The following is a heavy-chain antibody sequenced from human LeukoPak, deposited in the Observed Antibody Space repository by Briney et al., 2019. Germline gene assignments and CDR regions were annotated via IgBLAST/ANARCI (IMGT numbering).Heavy chain of an antibody. D-gene: IGHD2-2*01. CDR2: INHSGST. Sequence: SETLSRTCAVYGGSFSGYYWSWIRQPPGKGLEWIGEINHSGSTNYNPSLKSRVTISVDTSKNQFSLRLSSVTAADTAVYYCARGGIVVVPAPFDYWGQGTLVTVSS. V-gene: IGHV4-34*01. CDR1: GGSFSGYY. CDR3: ARGGIVVVPAPFDY. J-gene: IGHJ4*02.